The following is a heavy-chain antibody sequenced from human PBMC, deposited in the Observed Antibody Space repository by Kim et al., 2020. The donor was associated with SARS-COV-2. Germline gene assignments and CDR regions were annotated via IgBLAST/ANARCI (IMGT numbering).Heavy chain of an antibody. CDR1: GYSFTSYW. CDR3: ARLESIVVVTATLHY. CDR2: IDPSDSYT. Sequence: GESLKISCKGSGYSFTSYWISWVRQMPGKGLEWMGRIDPSDSYTNYSPSFQGHVTISADKSISTAYLQWSSLKASDTAMYYCARLESIVVVTATLHYWGQGTLVTVSS. V-gene: IGHV5-10-1*01. D-gene: IGHD2-21*02. J-gene: IGHJ4*02.